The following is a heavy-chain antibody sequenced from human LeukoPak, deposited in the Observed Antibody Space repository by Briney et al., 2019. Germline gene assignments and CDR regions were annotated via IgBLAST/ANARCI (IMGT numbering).Heavy chain of an antibody. V-gene: IGHV4-39*07. CDR1: GVSIRSPGYY. CDR2: MYYSGSS. Sequence: SETLSLTCTVSGVSIRSPGYYWGWTRQPPGKGLEWIGSMYYSGSSFYNPSLKSRVAISVDTSKNQFSLKLSSVTAADTAVYYCARGPPAVINPVYYYYGMDVWGQGTTVTVSS. D-gene: IGHD3-16*02. J-gene: IGHJ6*02. CDR3: ARGPPAVINPVYYYYGMDV.